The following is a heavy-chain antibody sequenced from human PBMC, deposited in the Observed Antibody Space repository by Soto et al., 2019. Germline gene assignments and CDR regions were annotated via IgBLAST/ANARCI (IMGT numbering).Heavy chain of an antibody. CDR1: GGTFSSYT. CDR3: AGEDYYYCSGAFFDY. J-gene: IGHJ4*02. D-gene: IGHD3-10*01. CDR2: IIPILGIA. V-gene: IGHV1-69*08. Sequence: QVQLVQSGAEVKKPGSSVKVSCKASGGTFSSYTISWVRQAPGQGLEWMGGIIPILGIANYAQKFQGRVTITDDKSTSTAYMGLSSMRSEDTAVYYCAGEDYYYCSGAFFDYWGQGTLVTVSS.